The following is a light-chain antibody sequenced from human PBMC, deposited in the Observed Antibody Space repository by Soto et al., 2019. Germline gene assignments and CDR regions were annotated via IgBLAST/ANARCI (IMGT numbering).Light chain of an antibody. Sequence: EIVMTQSPATLSVSPGEGATLSCKASQNVYNNLAWYQKRPSQTPRLLIYDASPRATGFSARFSGSGYGKDFTFPFSSLQSEDFAVYFCQQCRNWPLIFGGGTKVDIK. CDR2: DAS. CDR3: QQCRNWPLI. J-gene: IGKJ4*01. V-gene: IGKV3-15*01. CDR1: QNVYNN.